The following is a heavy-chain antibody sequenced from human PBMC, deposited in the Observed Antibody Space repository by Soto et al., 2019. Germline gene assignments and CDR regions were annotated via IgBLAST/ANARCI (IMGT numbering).Heavy chain of an antibody. J-gene: IGHJ4*02. Sequence: EVQLFESGGGLVQPGGSLRLSCTASGFTFSDSAMNWVRQAPGKGLEWVSSISGSGGSSYYADSVKGRFSISRDNSKNTLYLQMSSLRAEDTAVYYCAKIVLSYYFDYWGQGTLVTVSS. CDR3: AKIVLSYYFDY. D-gene: IGHD2-21*01. CDR1: GFTFSDSA. V-gene: IGHV3-23*01. CDR2: ISGSGGSS.